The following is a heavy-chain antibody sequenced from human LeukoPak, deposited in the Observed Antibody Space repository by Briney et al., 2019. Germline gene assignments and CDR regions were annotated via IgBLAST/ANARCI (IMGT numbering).Heavy chain of an antibody. CDR2: ISYDGSNK. CDR3: AKDQTPPLH. J-gene: IGHJ1*01. V-gene: IGHV3-30*18. CDR1: GFTFCSYG. Sequence: GGSLRLSCAASGFTFCSYGMHWVRQAPGKGLEWVAVISYDGSNKYYADSVKGRFTISRDNSKNTLYLQMNSLRAEDTAVYYCAKDQTPPLHWGQGTLVTVSS. D-gene: IGHD4-23*01.